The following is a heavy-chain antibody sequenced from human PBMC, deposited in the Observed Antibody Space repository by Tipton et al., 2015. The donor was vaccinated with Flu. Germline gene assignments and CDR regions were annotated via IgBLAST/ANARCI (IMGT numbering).Heavy chain of an antibody. Sequence: QLVQSGAEVKKPGASVKVSCKAPGYSFTRHYMHWVRQAPGQGLEWMGLINPSGDATYPAQKFQGRLTMTRDTSTSTDYMELSSLTSEDTAVYYWATDNSADDTHWWFAPWGQGTLVTVSS. CDR2: INPSGDAT. CDR1: GYSFTRHY. V-gene: IGHV1-46*01. J-gene: IGHJ5*02. CDR3: ATDNSADDTHWWFAP. D-gene: IGHD2-21*01.